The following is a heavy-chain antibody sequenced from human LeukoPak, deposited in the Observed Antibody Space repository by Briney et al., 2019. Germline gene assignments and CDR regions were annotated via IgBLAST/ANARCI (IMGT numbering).Heavy chain of an antibody. D-gene: IGHD3-10*01. CDR3: ARAMGGSRMPPTTRLDP. Sequence: GSVSVTRLASGCTLINHDISWVRQANGKGPEWMGWMKRKSDNTVFEKRCEGRVSITSDTSISPAYLEVRALTFEDKAVYYCARAMGGSRMPPTTRLDPWGQGTLVTVSS. V-gene: IGHV1-8*01. J-gene: IGHJ5*01. CDR2: MKRKSDNT. CDR1: GCTLINHD.